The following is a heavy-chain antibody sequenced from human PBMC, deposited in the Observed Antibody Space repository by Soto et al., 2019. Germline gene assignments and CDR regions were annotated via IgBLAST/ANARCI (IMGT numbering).Heavy chain of an antibody. J-gene: IGHJ4*02. V-gene: IGHV4-34*01. Sequence: ASETLSLTCAVYGGSFSGYYWSWIRQPPGKGLEWIGEINHSGSTNYNPSLKSRVTISVDTSKNQFSLKLSSVTAADTAVYYCASHYRGYSYYYYDSSGYFDYWGQGTLVTVSS. CDR2: INHSGST. CDR3: ASHYRGYSYYYYDSSGYFDY. CDR1: GGSFSGYY. D-gene: IGHD3-22*01.